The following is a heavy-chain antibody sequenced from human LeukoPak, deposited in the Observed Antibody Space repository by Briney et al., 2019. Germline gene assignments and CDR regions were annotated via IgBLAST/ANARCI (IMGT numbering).Heavy chain of an antibody. CDR1: GFTVSSNY. D-gene: IGHD6-13*01. Sequence: GGSLRLSCAASGFTVSSNYMIWVRQAPGKGLEWVSVIYGGGNTYYADSVKGRFTISRDNSKNTLYLQMNSLRAEDTAVYYCARGSGIALFDYWGQGTLVTVSS. J-gene: IGHJ4*02. CDR2: IYGGGNT. CDR3: ARGSGIALFDY. V-gene: IGHV3-66*02.